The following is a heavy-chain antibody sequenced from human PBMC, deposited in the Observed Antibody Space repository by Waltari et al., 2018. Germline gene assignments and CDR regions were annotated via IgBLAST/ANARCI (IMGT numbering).Heavy chain of an antibody. CDR1: GGSISSSSYY. Sequence: QLQLQESGPGLVKPSETLSLTCTVSGGSISSSSYYWGWIRQPPGKGLEWIGSIYYSGSTYSNPSLKSRVTISVDTSKNQFSLKLSSVTAADTAVYYCASRPGYYDSSGFLPFDYWGRGTLVTVSS. V-gene: IGHV4-39*07. D-gene: IGHD3-22*01. CDR3: ASRPGYYDSSGFLPFDY. J-gene: IGHJ4*02. CDR2: IYYSGST.